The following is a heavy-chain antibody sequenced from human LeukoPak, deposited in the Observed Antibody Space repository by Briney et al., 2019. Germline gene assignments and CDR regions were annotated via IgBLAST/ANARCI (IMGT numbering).Heavy chain of an antibody. V-gene: IGHV3-23*01. CDR1: GFTFSSYA. D-gene: IGHD3-10*01. CDR2: ISGRGAST. Sequence: SGGSLRLSCAASGFTFSSYAMSWVRQAPGKGLEWVSAISGRGASTYYADSVKGRFTISRDNSKNTLYLQMNSLRAEDTAVYYCAKALWFGETYYFDYWGQGTLVTVSS. J-gene: IGHJ4*02. CDR3: AKALWFGETYYFDY.